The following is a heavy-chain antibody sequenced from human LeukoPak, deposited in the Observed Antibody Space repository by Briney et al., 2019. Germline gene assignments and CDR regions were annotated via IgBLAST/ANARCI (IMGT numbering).Heavy chain of an antibody. J-gene: IGHJ5*02. CDR1: GFSFND. CDR2: ISGSGYTT. CDR3: ARQETGYSSSWYVPGWFDP. V-gene: IGHV3-23*01. Sequence: GGSLRLSCAASGFSFNDMSWVRQAPGKGLEWVSVISGSGYTTYYADSVKGRFTISRDNSKNTLYLQMNSLRAEDTAVYYCARQETGYSSSWYVPGWFDPWGQGTLVTVSS. D-gene: IGHD6-13*01.